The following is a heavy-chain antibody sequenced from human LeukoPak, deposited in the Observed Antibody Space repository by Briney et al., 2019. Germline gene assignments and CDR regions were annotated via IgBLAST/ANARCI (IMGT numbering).Heavy chain of an antibody. CDR3: ATVIGGGDYEENWFDP. V-gene: IGHV4-39*01. Sequence: SETLSLTCTVSGGSISSSSYYWGWIRQPPGKGLEWIGSIYYSGSTYYNPSLKSRVTISVDTSKNQFSLKLSSVTAADTAVYYCATVIGGGDYEENWFDPWGQGTLVTVSS. CDR2: IYYSGST. CDR1: GGSISSSSYY. J-gene: IGHJ5*02. D-gene: IGHD4-17*01.